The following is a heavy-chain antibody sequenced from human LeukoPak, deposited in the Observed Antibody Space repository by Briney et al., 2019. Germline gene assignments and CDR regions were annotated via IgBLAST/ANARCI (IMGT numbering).Heavy chain of an antibody. CDR2: INPNSGGT. CDR1: GYTFTGYY. V-gene: IGHV1-2*02. D-gene: IGHD2-2*02. Sequence: ASVKVSCKASGYTFTGYYVHWVRQAPGQGLEWMGWINPNSGGTKYAQKFQDRVTMTRDTSISTAYMELSRLRSDDTAVYYCARGVDTDYFDYWGQGTLVTVSS. J-gene: IGHJ4*02. CDR3: ARGVDTDYFDY.